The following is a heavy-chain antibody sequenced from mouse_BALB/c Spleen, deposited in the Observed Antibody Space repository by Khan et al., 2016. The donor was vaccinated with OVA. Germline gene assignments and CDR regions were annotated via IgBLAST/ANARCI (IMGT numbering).Heavy chain of an antibody. CDR2: IYPGSGTT. V-gene: IGHV1-81*01. Sequence: QVQLQQSGPELVKPGAPVKMSCKASGYKFTDYVISWVKQRTGQGLEWIGDIYPGSGTTYYNERFEGKATLTADKSSNTAYMQFRSLTSEDSAVYFCARSYDNDGAWFVYWGQGTLVTVSA. J-gene: IGHJ3*01. CDR3: ARSYDNDGAWFVY. D-gene: IGHD2-4*01. CDR1: GYKFTDYV.